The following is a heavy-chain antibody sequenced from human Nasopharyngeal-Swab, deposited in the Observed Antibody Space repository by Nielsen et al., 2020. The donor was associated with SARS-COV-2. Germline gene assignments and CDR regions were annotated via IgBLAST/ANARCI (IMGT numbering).Heavy chain of an antibody. D-gene: IGHD6-13*01. V-gene: IGHV2-5*08. CDR3: VHAGDSSSVRFDP. CDR1: GGSISSYYW. CDR2: IYWHDER. Sequence: TLSLTCTVSGGSISSYYWSWIRQPPGKALEWLALIYWHDERRYRPSLKSRLTISKDTSKNQVVLTMTNMDPVDTGTYYCVHAGDSSSVRFDPWGQGTLVTVSS. J-gene: IGHJ5*02.